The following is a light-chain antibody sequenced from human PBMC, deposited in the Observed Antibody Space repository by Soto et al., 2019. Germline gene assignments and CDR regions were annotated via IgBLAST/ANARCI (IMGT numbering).Light chain of an antibody. J-gene: IGKJ1*01. CDR1: QSISSW. CDR3: QQYNSYSRT. Sequence: DIQMTQSPSTLSASVGDRVTITCRASQSISSWLAWYQQKPGKAPKXLIYKASSLESGVPSRFSGSGSGTELTITISSLKPDDFETYYCQQYNSYSRTFGQGTKVDIK. V-gene: IGKV1-5*03. CDR2: KAS.